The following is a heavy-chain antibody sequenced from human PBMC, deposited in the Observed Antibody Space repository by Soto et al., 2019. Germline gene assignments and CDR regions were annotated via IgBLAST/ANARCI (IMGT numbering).Heavy chain of an antibody. V-gene: IGHV4-30-4*01. CDR2: IYSRGST. CDR3: ARAQGSGFLVS. CDR1: GGSIRRGDFY. Sequence: QVQLQESGPGLVKPSQTLSLPCTVSGGSIRRGDFYWGWFRQPPGKGLEWLGYIYSRGSTYYNPSHKSRVTISVDTSKNQFALELSSVTAADTAVYYCARAQGSGFLVSWGQGTLVTVSS. D-gene: IGHD3-10*01. J-gene: IGHJ4*02.